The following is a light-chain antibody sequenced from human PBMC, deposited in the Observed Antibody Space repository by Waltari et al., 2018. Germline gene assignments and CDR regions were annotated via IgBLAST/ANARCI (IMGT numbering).Light chain of an antibody. J-gene: IGKJ1*01. CDR2: RAS. CDR1: QSVGWS. CDR3: QHYVRLPVT. Sequence: EIVLTQSPGTLSLSPGERATLSCRAIQSVGWSLACYQQTPFRAPRLLIYRASSRATGIPDRFSASGSGTDFSLSISGLEPEDFAVYYCQHYVRLPVTFGRGTKVEIK. V-gene: IGKV3-20*01.